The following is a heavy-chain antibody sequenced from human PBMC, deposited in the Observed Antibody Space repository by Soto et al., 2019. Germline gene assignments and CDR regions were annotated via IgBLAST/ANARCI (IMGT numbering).Heavy chain of an antibody. CDR3: ARAKAPLYSSSWYWFDP. Sequence: SETLSLTCTVSGGSVSSGSYYWSWIRQPPGKGLEWIGYIYYSGSTNYNPSLKSRVTISVDTSKNQFSLKLSSVTAADTAVYYCARAKAPLYSSSWYWFDPWGQGTLVTVSS. V-gene: IGHV4-61*01. CDR2: IYYSGST. D-gene: IGHD6-13*01. J-gene: IGHJ5*02. CDR1: GGSVSSGSYY.